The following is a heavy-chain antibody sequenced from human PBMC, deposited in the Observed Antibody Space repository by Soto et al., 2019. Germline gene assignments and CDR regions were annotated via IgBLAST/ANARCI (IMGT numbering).Heavy chain of an antibody. J-gene: IGHJ6*03. CDR2: IYPGDSDT. V-gene: IGHV5-51*01. CDR1: GYSFTSYW. Sequence: GEPLKISCKGSGYSFTSYWIGWVRQMPGKGLEWMGIIYPGDSDTRYSPSFQGQVTISADKSISTAYLQWSSLKASDTAMYYCATQVRDGRRGELYYYYYMDVWGKGTTVTVSS. CDR3: ATQVRDGRRGELYYYYYMDV. D-gene: IGHD1-7*01.